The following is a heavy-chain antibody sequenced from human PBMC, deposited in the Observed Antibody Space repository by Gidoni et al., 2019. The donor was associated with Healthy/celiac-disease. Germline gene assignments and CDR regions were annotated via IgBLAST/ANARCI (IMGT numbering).Heavy chain of an antibody. D-gene: IGHD2-21*02. CDR3: ARGPVVVTAAPGAFDI. Sequence: QVQLVQSGAEVKKPGSSVKVACKASGGTFSSHAISWVRQAPGQGLEWMGGIIPIFGTANYAQKFQGRVTITADKSTSTAYMELSSLRSEDTAVYYCARGPVVVTAAPGAFDIWGQGTMVTVSS. CDR1: GGTFSSHA. V-gene: IGHV1-69*06. J-gene: IGHJ3*02. CDR2: IIPIFGTA.